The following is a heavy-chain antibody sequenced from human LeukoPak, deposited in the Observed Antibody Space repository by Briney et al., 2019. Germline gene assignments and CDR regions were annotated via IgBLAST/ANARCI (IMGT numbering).Heavy chain of an antibody. J-gene: IGHJ1*01. CDR2: ITPMFGTA. CDR1: GYTLTELS. D-gene: IGHD3-9*01. CDR3: ARDSSEFRSLIFH. Sequence: SVKVSCKVSGYTLTELSMHWVRQAPGQGLEWMGGITPMFGTAKYAQKFQGRVTITADESTSTAYMELSSLRSEDTAVYYCARDSSEFRSLIFHWGQGTLVTVSS. V-gene: IGHV1-69*13.